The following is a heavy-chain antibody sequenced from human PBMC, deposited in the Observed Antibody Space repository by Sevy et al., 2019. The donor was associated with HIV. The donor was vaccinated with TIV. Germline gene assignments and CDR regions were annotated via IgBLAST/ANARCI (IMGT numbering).Heavy chain of an antibody. D-gene: IGHD3-22*01. J-gene: IGHJ6*02. CDR3: AKGSDSSGYYHYDGMDV. V-gene: IGHV3-30*18. CDR1: GFTFSSYG. Sequence: GGSLRLSCATSGFTFSSYGMHWVRQAPGKGLEWVAFIANDGSNKYYADSVKGRFTISRDNAKKTLHLQMNSLRPEDTAVDYCAKGSDSSGYYHYDGMDVWGQGTTVTVSS. CDR2: IANDGSNK.